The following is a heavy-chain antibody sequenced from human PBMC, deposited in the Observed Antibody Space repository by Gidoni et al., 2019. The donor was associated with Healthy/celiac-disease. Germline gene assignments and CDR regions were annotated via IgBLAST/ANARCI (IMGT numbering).Heavy chain of an antibody. D-gene: IGHD3-22*01. CDR3: AREGYDSSGRGFDY. Sequence: QVQLVESGGGVIQPGRSLRLSCAASGFTFSSYGMHWVRQAPGKGLEWVAVIWYDGSNKYYADSVKGRFTISRDNSKNTLYLQMNSLRAEDTAVYYCAREGYDSSGRGFDYWGQGTLVTVSS. V-gene: IGHV3-33*01. J-gene: IGHJ4*02. CDR1: GFTFSSYG. CDR2: IWYDGSNK.